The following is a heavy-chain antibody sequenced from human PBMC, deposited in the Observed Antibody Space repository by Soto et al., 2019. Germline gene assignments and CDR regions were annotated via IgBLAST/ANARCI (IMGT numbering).Heavy chain of an antibody. J-gene: IGHJ6*01. Sequence: PEECLTTSCQGSGYNFATHWIGWVRHKAGKGLEWMGIIFHGDAETRYSPSFQGHITISADKSISIAYLRWSSLKASDTGMYYCATPGGFGMDVWGQGTTVTVSS. V-gene: IGHV5-51*01. CDR2: IFHGDAET. CDR3: ATPGGFGMDV. CDR1: GYNFATHW. D-gene: IGHD5-12*01.